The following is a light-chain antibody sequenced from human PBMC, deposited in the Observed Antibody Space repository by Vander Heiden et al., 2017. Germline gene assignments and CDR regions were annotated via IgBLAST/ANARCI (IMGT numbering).Light chain of an antibody. CDR3: QQYYSTPPT. J-gene: IGKJ1*01. Sequence: DIVMTHSPDSLARSLGERATINCKSSQSVLYSSNNKNYLAWYQQKPGQPPKLLIYWASTRESGVPDRLSGSGSGTDFTLTISSLQAEDVAVYYCQQYYSTPPTFGQGTKVEIK. CDR2: WAS. V-gene: IGKV4-1*01. CDR1: QSVLYSSNNKNY.